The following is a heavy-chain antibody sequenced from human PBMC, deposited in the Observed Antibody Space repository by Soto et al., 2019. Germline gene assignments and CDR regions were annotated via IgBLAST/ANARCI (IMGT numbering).Heavy chain of an antibody. D-gene: IGHD5-18*01. CDR2: LNPDTGNT. V-gene: IGHV1-3*01. J-gene: IGHJ3*01. CDR1: GFTFSDNL. Sequence: QVQLVQSGAELKKPGASVNISCTASGFTFSDNLINWVRQVPGQGLEWMGWLNPDTGNTRYSKTSQGRVTMSMPRSRSISYLKVSGLKNEATALYFCARDIQSVGPRASDGFDVWGQGTMITVSS. CDR3: ARDIQSVGPRASDGFDV.